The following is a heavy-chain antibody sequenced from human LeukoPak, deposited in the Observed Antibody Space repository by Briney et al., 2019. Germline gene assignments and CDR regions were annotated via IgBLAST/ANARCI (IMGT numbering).Heavy chain of an antibody. J-gene: IGHJ6*04. V-gene: IGHV3-21*01. CDR1: GFTFSSYT. D-gene: IGHD3-10*02. CDR3: AGLGITMIGGV. Sequence: GGSLRLSCAASGFTFSSYTINWVRQAPGKGLEWVSSISSSSTFIYYTDSVKGRFTISRDNAKNSLYLQMNSLRAEDTAVYYCAGLGITMIGGVWGKGTTVTISS. CDR2: ISSSSTFI.